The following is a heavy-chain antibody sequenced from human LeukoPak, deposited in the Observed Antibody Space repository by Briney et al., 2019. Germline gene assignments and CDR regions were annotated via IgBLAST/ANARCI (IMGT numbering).Heavy chain of an antibody. CDR2: IRYDGSNK. Sequence: GGSLRLSCAASGFTFSGSGMDWVRQAPGKGLEWVTFIRYDGSNKYYTDSVKGRFTISRDNSKNTLYLQMDSLRAEDTAVCYCARDYDFWSGYYSPTRGYFGYWGQGTLVTVSS. V-gene: IGHV3-30*02. J-gene: IGHJ4*02. CDR3: ARDYDFWSGYYSPTRGYFGY. D-gene: IGHD3-3*01. CDR1: GFTFSGSG.